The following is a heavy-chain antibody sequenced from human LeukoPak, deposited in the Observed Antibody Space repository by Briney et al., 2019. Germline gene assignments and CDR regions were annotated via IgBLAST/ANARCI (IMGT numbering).Heavy chain of an antibody. D-gene: IGHD1-7*01. CDR2: ISSSGSTI. CDR1: GFTFSSYE. CDR3: ARDQYNWNYVARFDY. J-gene: IGHJ4*02. V-gene: IGHV3-48*03. Sequence: GGSLRLSCAASGFTFSSYEMNWVRQAPGKGLEWVSYISSSGSTIYYADSVKGRFTISRDNAKNSLYLQMNSLRAEDTAVYYCARDQYNWNYVARFDYWGQGTLVTVSS.